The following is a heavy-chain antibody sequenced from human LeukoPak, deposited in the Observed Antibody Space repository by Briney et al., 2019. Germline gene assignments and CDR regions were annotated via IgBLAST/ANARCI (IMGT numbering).Heavy chain of an antibody. V-gene: IGHV3-21*01. CDR1: GFTFSSYS. D-gene: IGHD3-22*01. CDR3: ARVPLSTYYYDSSGYPY. Sequence: PGGSLRLSCAASGFTFSSYSMNCVRQAPGKGLEWVSSISSSSSYIYYADSVKGRFTISRDNAKNSLYLQMNSLRAEDTAVYYCARVPLSTYYYDSSGYPYWGQGTLVTVSS. J-gene: IGHJ4*02. CDR2: ISSSSSYI.